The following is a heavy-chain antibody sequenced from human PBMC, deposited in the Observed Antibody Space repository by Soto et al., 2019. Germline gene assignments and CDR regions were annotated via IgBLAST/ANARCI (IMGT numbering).Heavy chain of an antibody. Sequence: VGSLRLSCAASGFTFSSYAMSWVRQAPGKGLEWVSGISGTGGSTYYADSVKGRFTISRDNSKNTLYLQMNSLRAEDTALYYCAKDRKSGSGWYWDYWGQGILVTVSS. CDR3: AKDRKSGSGWYWDY. J-gene: IGHJ4*02. CDR2: ISGTGGST. D-gene: IGHD6-19*01. V-gene: IGHV3-23*01. CDR1: GFTFSSYA.